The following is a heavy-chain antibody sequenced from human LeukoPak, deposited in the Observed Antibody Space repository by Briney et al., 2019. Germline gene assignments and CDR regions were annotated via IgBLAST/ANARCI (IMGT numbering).Heavy chain of an antibody. Sequence: PSETLSLTCTVSGDSITSGSYYWAWIRQHPGKGLEWIGEINHSGSTNYNPSLKSRVTISVDTSKNQFSLKLSSVTAADTAVYYCARGPQYLEGWFDPWGQGTLVTVSS. J-gene: IGHJ5*02. CDR1: GDSITSGSYY. CDR3: ARGPQYLEGWFDP. CDR2: INHSGST. V-gene: IGHV4-39*07. D-gene: IGHD1-20*01.